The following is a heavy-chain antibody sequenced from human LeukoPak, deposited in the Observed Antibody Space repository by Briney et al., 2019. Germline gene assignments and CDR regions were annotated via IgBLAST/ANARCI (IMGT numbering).Heavy chain of an antibody. CDR1: GGTFSGYA. CDR2: IIPIFGTA. CDR3: ARAPQLWLLSYFDY. D-gene: IGHD5-18*01. Sequence: SVKVSCKASGGTFSGYAISWVRRAPGQGLEWMGGIIPIFGTANYAQKFQGRVTITTDESTSTAYMELSSLRSEDTAVYYCARAPQLWLLSYFDYWGQGTLVTVSS. V-gene: IGHV1-69*05. J-gene: IGHJ4*02.